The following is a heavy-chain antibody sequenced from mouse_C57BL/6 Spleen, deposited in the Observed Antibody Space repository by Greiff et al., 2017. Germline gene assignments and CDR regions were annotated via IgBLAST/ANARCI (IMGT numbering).Heavy chain of an antibody. CDR1: GYTFTSYW. CDR2: IDPSDSYT. V-gene: IGHV1-59*01. D-gene: IGHD3-2*02. J-gene: IGHJ2*01. CDR3: ARCHSSGYFYYFDY. Sequence: QVHVKQPGAELVRPGTSVKLSCKASGYTFTSYWMHWVKQRPGQGLEWIGVIDPSDSYTNYNQKFKGKDTLTVDTSSSTAYMQLSSLTSEDSAVYYCARCHSSGYFYYFDYWGQGTTLTVSS.